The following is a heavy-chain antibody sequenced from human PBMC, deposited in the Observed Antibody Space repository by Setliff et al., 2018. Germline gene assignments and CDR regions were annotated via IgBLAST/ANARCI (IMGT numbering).Heavy chain of an antibody. Sequence: GSLRLSCAASGFSISGRWMSWVRQAPGKGLEWVANIKEDGSEQYYVHSVRGRFTVSRDNARNLVFLEMNSLRGEDTAVYYCARDNVILDDSRGIFYPWFDPWGQGTRVTVSS. CDR3: ARDNVILDDSRGIFYPWFDP. D-gene: IGHD4-4*01. J-gene: IGHJ5*02. V-gene: IGHV3-7*03. CDR1: GFSISGRW. CDR2: IKEDGSEQ.